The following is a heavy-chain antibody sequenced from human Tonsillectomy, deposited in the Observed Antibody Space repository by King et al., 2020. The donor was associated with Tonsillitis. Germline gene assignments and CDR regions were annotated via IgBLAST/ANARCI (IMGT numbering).Heavy chain of an antibody. J-gene: IGHJ6*02. CDR2: INPSGGST. Sequence: VQLVQSGAEVKKPGASGKVSCKASGYTFTSYHIHWVRQAPGQGLEWMGIINPSGGSTTYVQKFQGRVTMTRETSTRTVYMELGSLRSEDTAVYYCARDDSSRGRGMDVWGQGTTVTVSS. CDR1: GYTFTSYH. CDR3: ARDDSSRGRGMDV. D-gene: IGHD6-13*01. V-gene: IGHV1-46*01.